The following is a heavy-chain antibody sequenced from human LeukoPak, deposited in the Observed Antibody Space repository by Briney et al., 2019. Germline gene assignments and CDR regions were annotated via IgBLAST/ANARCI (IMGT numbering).Heavy chain of an antibody. Sequence: PGGSLRLSCSASGFTYCAYWMHWVRHAPGKGLVWGSYVDNDGRGTAYVDYVKGRFTMSRDNGKNTVYLQMNSLRVDGTAVYYCAREGSGSIDLDHGGQGTLVTVSA. CDR3: AREGSGSIDLDH. J-gene: IGHJ4*02. CDR1: GFTYCAYW. D-gene: IGHD3-10*01. V-gene: IGHV3-74*01. CDR2: VDNDGRGT.